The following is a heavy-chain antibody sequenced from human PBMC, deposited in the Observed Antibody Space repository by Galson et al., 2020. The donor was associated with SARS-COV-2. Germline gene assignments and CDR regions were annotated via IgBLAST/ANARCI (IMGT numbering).Heavy chain of an antibody. CDR3: ARNGRDCSGGICYGAEYFQH. D-gene: IGHD2-15*01. V-gene: IGHV3-11*06. J-gene: IGHJ1*01. CDR1: GYSFNDYY. CDR2: ISSSGSYT. Sequence: GESLKISCAASGYSFNDYYMSWIRQAPGKGQERVSYISSSGSYTNYADSVKGRFTIPRDNAKKSQYLEMNSLRAEDTAVYYCARNGRDCSGGICYGAEYFQHWGQGTLVIVSS.